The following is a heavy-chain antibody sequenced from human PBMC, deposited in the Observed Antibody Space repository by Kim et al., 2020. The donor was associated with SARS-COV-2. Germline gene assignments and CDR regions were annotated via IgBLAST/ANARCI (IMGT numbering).Heavy chain of an antibody. V-gene: IGHV4-34*01. CDR1: GGSFSGYY. D-gene: IGHD3-10*01. Sequence: SETLSLTCAVYGGSFSGYYWSWIRQPPGKGLEWIGGINHSGSTNYNPSLKSRVTISVDTSKNQFSLKLSSVTAADTAVYYCASEIDGRGALFDLWGRGT. CDR2: INHSGST. J-gene: IGHJ2*01. CDR3: ASEIDGRGALFDL.